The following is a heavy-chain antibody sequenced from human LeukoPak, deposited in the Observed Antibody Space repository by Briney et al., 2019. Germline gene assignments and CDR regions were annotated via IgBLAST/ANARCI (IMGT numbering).Heavy chain of an antibody. V-gene: IGHV3-66*01. D-gene: IGHD6-13*01. CDR3: ARDLGSSSDY. CDR2: IHNSGTT. CDR1: GFIVSSNY. Sequence: GGSLGLSCAASGFIVSSNYMNWVRQAPGKGLEWVSVIHNSGTTYADSVKGRFTISRDNSKNTLFLQMNSLRAEDTAMYYCARDLGSSSDYWGQGTLVTVSS. J-gene: IGHJ4*02.